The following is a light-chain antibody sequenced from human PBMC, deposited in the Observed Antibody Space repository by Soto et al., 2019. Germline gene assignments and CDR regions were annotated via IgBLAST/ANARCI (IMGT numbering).Light chain of an antibody. J-gene: IGLJ2*01. V-gene: IGLV1-47*01. CDR1: SSNTGTNY. CDR2: RSN. Sequence: QSVLTQPPSASGTPGQRVTISCSGSSSNTGTNYVYWYQQIPGTAPKLLIYRSNQRPSGVPDRFSASKSGTSASLAISGLRSEDEADYYCAAWDDSLSGPVFGGGTKLTVL. CDR3: AAWDDSLSGPV.